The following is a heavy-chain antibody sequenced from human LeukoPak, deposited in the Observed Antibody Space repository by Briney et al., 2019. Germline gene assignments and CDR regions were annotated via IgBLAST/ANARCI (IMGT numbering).Heavy chain of an antibody. CDR3: AKGKGTYYDRSGYYVLAY. Sequence: GRSLRLSCAASGFTFSTYAMHWVRQAPGKGLEWVAVIWYDGSNKYYADSVKGRFTISRDNSNNTLYLQLNSQRAEDTAVYYCAKGKGTYYDRSGYYVLAYWGQG. CDR1: GFTFSTYA. V-gene: IGHV3-33*06. CDR2: IWYDGSNK. D-gene: IGHD3-22*01. J-gene: IGHJ4*02.